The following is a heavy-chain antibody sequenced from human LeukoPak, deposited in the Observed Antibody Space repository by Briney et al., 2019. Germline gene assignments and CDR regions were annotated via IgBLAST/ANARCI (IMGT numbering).Heavy chain of an antibody. Sequence: SETLSLTCTVSGGSISSYYWSWIRQPPGKGLEWIGYIYYSGSTHYNPSLKSRVTISVDTSKNQFSLKLSSVTAADTAVYHCARGVVPAAMPAWYYYMDVWGKGTTVTVSS. V-gene: IGHV4-59*01. CDR3: ARGVVPAAMPAWYYYMDV. D-gene: IGHD2-2*01. CDR1: GGSISSYY. J-gene: IGHJ6*03. CDR2: IYYSGST.